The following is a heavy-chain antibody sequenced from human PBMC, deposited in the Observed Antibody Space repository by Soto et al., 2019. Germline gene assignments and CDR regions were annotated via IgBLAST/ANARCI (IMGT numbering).Heavy chain of an antibody. CDR1: GFTVSSNY. CDR3: ASFVVDCSSTSCPLYYYYMDV. CDR2: IYSGGST. J-gene: IGHJ6*03. D-gene: IGHD2-2*01. V-gene: IGHV3-66*01. Sequence: GGSLRLSCAASGFTVSSNYMSWVRQAPGKGLEWVSVIYSGGSTYYADSVKGRFTISRDNSKNTLYLQMNSLRAEDTAVYYCASFVVDCSSTSCPLYYYYMDVWGKGTTVTVSS.